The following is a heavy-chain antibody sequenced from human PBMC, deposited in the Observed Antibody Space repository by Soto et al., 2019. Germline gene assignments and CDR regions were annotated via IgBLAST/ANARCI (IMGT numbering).Heavy chain of an antibody. Sequence: QVQLQESGPGLVKPSETLSLTCTVSGGSISSYYWSWIRQPPGKGLEWIGYIYYSGSTNYNPSLKSRVTITVATSNNQFTLKLSSVTAAGTAVHYCARSPYSSSWYLDYWGQGTLVTVSS. CDR3: ARSPYSSSWYLDY. CDR1: GGSISSYY. V-gene: IGHV4-59*01. CDR2: IYYSGST. D-gene: IGHD6-13*01. J-gene: IGHJ4*02.